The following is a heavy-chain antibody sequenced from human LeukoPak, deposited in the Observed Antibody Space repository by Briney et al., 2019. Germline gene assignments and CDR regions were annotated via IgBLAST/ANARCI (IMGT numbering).Heavy chain of an antibody. Sequence: SETLSLTCTVSGDSISSSSSYWGWIRQPPGEGLEWIGSIYYSGSTYYNTSLKSRVTISVDTSNNQFSLILSSVTAADTAVYYCARAPHSFDTSGSRYYFDYWGQGALVTVSS. D-gene: IGHD3-22*01. CDR2: IYYSGST. V-gene: IGHV4-39*07. CDR3: ARAPHSFDTSGSRYYFDY. CDR1: GDSISSSSSY. J-gene: IGHJ4*02.